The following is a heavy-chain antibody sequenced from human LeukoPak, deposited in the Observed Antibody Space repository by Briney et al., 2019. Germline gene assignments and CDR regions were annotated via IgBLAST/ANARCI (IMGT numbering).Heavy chain of an antibody. CDR3: ARASPSIAAIDY. D-gene: IGHD6-6*01. J-gene: IGHJ4*02. CDR1: GFTFSSYA. Sequence: PGGSLRLSCVVSGFTFSSYAMSWVRQAPGKGLEWVSGISGSGGSTYYADSVKGRFTISRDNAKNSLYLQMNSLRAEDTAVYYCARASPSIAAIDYWGQGPLVTVSS. V-gene: IGHV3-23*01. CDR2: ISGSGGST.